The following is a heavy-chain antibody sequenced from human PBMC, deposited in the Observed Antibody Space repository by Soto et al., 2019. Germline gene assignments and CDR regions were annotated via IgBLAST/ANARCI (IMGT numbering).Heavy chain of an antibody. V-gene: IGHV1-69*06. CDR1: GGTFSRCA. CDR2: IIPIFGTA. CDR3: ARGAVAGTSGPYYYYYGMDV. D-gene: IGHD6-19*01. Sequence: PVKGSCKTSGGTFSRCAISWVRQAHGQGLVWMGGIIPIFGTANYAQKFQGRVTISADKCTSTAYMELSSLRSEDTAVYYCARGAVAGTSGPYYYYYGMDVWVQGTTVTVSS. J-gene: IGHJ6*02.